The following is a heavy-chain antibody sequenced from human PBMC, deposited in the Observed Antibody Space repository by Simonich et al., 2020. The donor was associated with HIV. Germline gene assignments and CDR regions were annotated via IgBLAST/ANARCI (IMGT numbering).Heavy chain of an antibody. Sequence: QVQLQQWGAGLLKPSETLSLTCAVYGRSFMAYYWSWIRQPPGKGLEWIGEVNQSGRTSYNASLKSRVTISIDTSKNQFSLKLSSVTAADTAVYYCARHMCSVISCSEGYNWFDPWGQGTLVTVSS. CDR1: GRSFMAYY. CDR2: VNQSGRT. J-gene: IGHJ5*02. CDR3: ARHMCSVISCSEGYNWFDP. V-gene: IGHV4-34*01. D-gene: IGHD2-2*01.